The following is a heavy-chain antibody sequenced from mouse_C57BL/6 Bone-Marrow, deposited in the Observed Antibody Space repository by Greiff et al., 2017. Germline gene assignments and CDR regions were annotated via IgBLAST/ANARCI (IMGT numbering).Heavy chain of an antibody. CDR2: IYPRSGNT. J-gene: IGHJ3*01. Sequence: QVQLQQSGAELARPGASVKLSCKASGYTFTSYGISWVKQRTGQGLEWIGEIYPRSGNTYYNEKFKGKATLTADKSYSTAYMELRSLTSEDSAVYFCARSGNDYSWFADWGQGTLVTVSA. D-gene: IGHD2-4*01. CDR3: ARSGNDYSWFAD. CDR1: GYTFTSYG. V-gene: IGHV1-81*01.